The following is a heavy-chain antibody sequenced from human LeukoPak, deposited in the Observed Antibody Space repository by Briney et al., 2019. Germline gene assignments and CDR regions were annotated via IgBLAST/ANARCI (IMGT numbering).Heavy chain of an antibody. CDR1: GGSISSSSYY. D-gene: IGHD4-23*01. CDR3: ASGPGGSALFN. J-gene: IGHJ4*02. V-gene: IGHV4-39*07. Sequence: PSETLSLTCTVSGGSISSSSYYWAWIRQPPGKGLEWVGSIYYSGTTYYNPSLKSRVTISVDTSKNQFSLKLTSVTAVDTAVYYCASGPGGSALFNWGQGTLVTVSS. CDR2: IYYSGTT.